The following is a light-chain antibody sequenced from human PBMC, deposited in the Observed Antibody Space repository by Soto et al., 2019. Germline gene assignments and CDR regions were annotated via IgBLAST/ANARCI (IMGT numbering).Light chain of an antibody. V-gene: IGKV1-5*03. CDR2: KAS. Sequence: DIQMTQSPSTLYAFVGDRVSLTCRASQSISSWLAWYQQKPGKAPKLLIYKASSLESGVPSRFSGSGSGTEFTLTISSLQPEDFATYDCQQYDTYWTFGQGTKVDIK. J-gene: IGKJ1*01. CDR3: QQYDTYWT. CDR1: QSISSW.